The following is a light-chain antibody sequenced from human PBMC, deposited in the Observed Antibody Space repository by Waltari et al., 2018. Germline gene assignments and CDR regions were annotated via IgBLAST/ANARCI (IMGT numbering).Light chain of an antibody. CDR3: AAWDDSDGGRVV. CDR1: TSNLGKNF. Sequence: QSVVTQPPSLSGSPGQTVSISCSGSTSNLGKNFGFWYQQLARTAPKLLIYKDNQRPSGVPDRFSGSKSGTSASLAISGLQSDDEADYYCAAWDDSDGGRVVFGGGTTLTVL. V-gene: IGLV1-47*01. J-gene: IGLJ2*01. CDR2: KDN.